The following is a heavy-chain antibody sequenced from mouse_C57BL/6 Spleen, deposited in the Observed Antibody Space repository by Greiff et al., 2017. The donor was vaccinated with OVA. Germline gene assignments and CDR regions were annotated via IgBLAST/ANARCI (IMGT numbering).Heavy chain of an antibody. CDR3: ARSGTPYAMDY. Sequence: EVQLQESGPGLVKPSQSLSLTCSVTGYSITSGYYWNWIRQFPGNKLEWMGYISYDGSNNYNPSLKNRISITRDTSKNQFFLNLNSVTTEDTATYYCARSGTPYAMDYWGQGTSVTVSS. D-gene: IGHD4-1*01. CDR1: GYSITSGYY. CDR2: ISYDGSN. V-gene: IGHV3-6*01. J-gene: IGHJ4*01.